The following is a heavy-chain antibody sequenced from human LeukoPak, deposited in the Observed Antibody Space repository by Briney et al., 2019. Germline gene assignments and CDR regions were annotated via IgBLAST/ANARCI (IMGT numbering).Heavy chain of an antibody. D-gene: IGHD5-18*01. CDR1: GYTFTSYA. J-gene: IGHJ5*02. CDR2: INAGNGNT. Sequence: ASVKVSCKASGYTFTSYAMHWVRQAPGQRLEWIGWINAGNGNTKYSQKFQGRVTITRDTSASTAYMELSSLRSEDTAVYYCARGAAMGPHWFDPWGQGTLVTVSS. V-gene: IGHV1-3*01. CDR3: ARGAAMGPHWFDP.